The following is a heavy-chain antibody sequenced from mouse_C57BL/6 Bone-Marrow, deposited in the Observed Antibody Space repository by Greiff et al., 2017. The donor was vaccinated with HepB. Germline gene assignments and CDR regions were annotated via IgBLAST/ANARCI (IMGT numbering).Heavy chain of an antibody. CDR3: ARHGGWFDY. J-gene: IGHJ2*01. V-gene: IGHV5-15*01. D-gene: IGHD3-3*01. CDR1: GFTFSDYG. Sequence: EVMLVESGGGLVQPGGSLKLSCAASGFTFSDYGMAWVRQAPRKGPEWVAFISNLAYSIYYADNVTGRFTISRENAKNTLYLEMSSLRSEDTAMYYCARHGGWFDYWGQGTTLTVSS. CDR2: ISNLAYSI.